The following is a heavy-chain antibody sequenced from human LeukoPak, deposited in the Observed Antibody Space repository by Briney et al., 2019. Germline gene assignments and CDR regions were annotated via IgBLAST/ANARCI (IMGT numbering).Heavy chain of an antibody. V-gene: IGHV3-30*03. CDR2: ISYDGSNK. Sequence: GGSLRLSCAASGFTFSSYGMHWVRQAPGKGLEWVAVISYDGSNKYYADSVKGRFTISRDNAKNSLYLQMNSLRAEDTALYHCARGGDILTGHFDYWGQGTLVTVSS. CDR3: ARGGDILTGHFDY. D-gene: IGHD3-9*01. CDR1: GFTFSSYG. J-gene: IGHJ4*02.